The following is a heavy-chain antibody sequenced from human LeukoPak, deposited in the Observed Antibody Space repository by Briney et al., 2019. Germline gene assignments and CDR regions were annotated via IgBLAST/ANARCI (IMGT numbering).Heavy chain of an antibody. J-gene: IGHJ3*02. CDR2: IYTSGST. Sequence: SETLSLTCTVSGGSISSYYWSWIRQPAGKGLEWIGRIYTSGSTNYNPSLKSRVTMSADTSKNQFSLKLSSVTAADTAVYFCASGAVVDAFDIWGQGTMVTVSS. D-gene: IGHD4-23*01. CDR1: GGSISSYY. V-gene: IGHV4-4*07. CDR3: ASGAVVDAFDI.